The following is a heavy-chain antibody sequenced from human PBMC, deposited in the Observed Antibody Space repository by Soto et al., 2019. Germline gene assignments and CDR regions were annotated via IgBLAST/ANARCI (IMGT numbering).Heavy chain of an antibody. J-gene: IGHJ4*02. CDR3: ARDLAAGDY. CDR1: GYTFTSYG. Sequence: APVKVACKASGYTFTSYGISWVRQAPGQGLEWMGIFSPTSGNTNYAQKFQGRVTLTMDASTRTVYMELSSLRFDDTAVYYCARDLAAGDYWGQGTLVTVSS. CDR2: FSPTSGNT. D-gene: IGHD6-13*01. V-gene: IGHV1-18*01.